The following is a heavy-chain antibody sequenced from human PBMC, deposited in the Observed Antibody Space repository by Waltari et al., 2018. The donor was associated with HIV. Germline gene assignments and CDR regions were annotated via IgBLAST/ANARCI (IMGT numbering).Heavy chain of an antibody. Sequence: EVQLVESGGGLVKPGGSLRLSCAASGFTFSSYSMNWVRQAPGNGLEWVSSISSSSSYIYYADSVKGRFTISRDNAKNSLYLQMNSLRAEDTAVYYCARDISYYYGMDVWGQGTTVTVSS. D-gene: IGHD3-9*01. J-gene: IGHJ6*02. CDR2: ISSSSSYI. CDR1: GFTFSSYS. CDR3: ARDISYYYGMDV. V-gene: IGHV3-21*01.